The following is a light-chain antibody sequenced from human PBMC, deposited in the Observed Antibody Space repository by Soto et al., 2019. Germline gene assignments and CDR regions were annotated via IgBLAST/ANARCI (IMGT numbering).Light chain of an antibody. CDR2: DVT. CDR1: SSDVGYYDY. V-gene: IGLV2-8*01. Sequence: QSALTQPPSASGFPGQSVTISCTGTSSDVGYYDYVSWYQQHPGKAPKLVIYDVTKRPSGVPDRVSASKSGNTASLTVSGLRAGEEADYYCSSYAGSNNFVFGSGTKLTVL. CDR3: SSYAGSNNFV. J-gene: IGLJ1*01.